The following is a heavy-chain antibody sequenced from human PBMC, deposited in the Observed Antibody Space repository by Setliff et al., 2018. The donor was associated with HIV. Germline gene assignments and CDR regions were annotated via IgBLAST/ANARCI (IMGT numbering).Heavy chain of an antibody. CDR1: GGTFISHP. D-gene: IGHD3-22*01. CDR3: ARGPWFYDSSGYIFFPGLPDY. Sequence: GASVKVSCKASGGTFISHPINWVRQAPGQGLEWMGGIIPILGIANYAQKFQGRVTITADKSTSTAYMELSSLSSEDTAVYYCARGPWFYDSSGYIFFPGLPDYWGQGTLVTVSS. CDR2: IIPILGIA. V-gene: IGHV1-69*10. J-gene: IGHJ4*02.